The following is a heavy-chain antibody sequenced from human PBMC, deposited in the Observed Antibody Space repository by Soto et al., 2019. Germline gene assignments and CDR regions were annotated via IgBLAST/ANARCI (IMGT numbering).Heavy chain of an antibody. Sequence: QVQLQESGPGLVKPSQTLSLTCTVSGTTISSGDHYWSWIRQAPGKGLEWIGYMYYTGKTYYNTSLQRRXTLSVDTSKNKFSLKMTSVTAADTAIYFCARVYGRGDYFDFWGRGTLVSVSS. D-gene: IGHD2-8*01. J-gene: IGHJ4*02. CDR2: MYYTGKT. CDR1: GTTISSGDHY. CDR3: ARVYGRGDYFDF. V-gene: IGHV4-30-4*01.